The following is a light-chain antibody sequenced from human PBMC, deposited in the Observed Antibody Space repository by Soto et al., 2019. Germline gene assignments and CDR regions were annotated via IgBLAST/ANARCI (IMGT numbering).Light chain of an antibody. V-gene: IGLV2-14*01. CDR1: SSDVGGYNY. CDR3: RSYTSSSTLVV. Sequence: QSALTQPASVSGSPGQSITISCTGTSSDVGGYNYVSWYQQHPGNAPKLMIYDVSHRPSGVSNRFAGSKSGNTASRTISGLQAEDEADYYCRSYTSSSTLVVFGGGTKLTVL. J-gene: IGLJ2*01. CDR2: DVS.